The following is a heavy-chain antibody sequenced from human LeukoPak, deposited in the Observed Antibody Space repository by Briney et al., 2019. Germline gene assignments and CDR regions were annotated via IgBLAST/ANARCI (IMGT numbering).Heavy chain of an antibody. CDR1: GGTFSSYA. V-gene: IGHV1-69*13. J-gene: IGHJ6*01. D-gene: IGHD2-2*01. CDR3: ARVGDCSSTSCHYYYYGMDV. CDR2: IIPIFGTA. Sequence: SVKVSCKASGGTFSSYAISWVRQAPGQGLEWMGGIIPIFGTANYAQKFQGRVMITADESTSTAYMELSSLRSEDTAVYYCARVGDCSSTSCHYYYYGMDVWXQXTTVTVSS.